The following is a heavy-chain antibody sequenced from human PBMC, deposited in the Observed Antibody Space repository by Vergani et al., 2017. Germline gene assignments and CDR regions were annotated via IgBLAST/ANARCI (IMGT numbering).Heavy chain of an antibody. V-gene: IGHV4-31*03. CDR3: ARDRWDIVVVPAALEGGAFDI. Sequence: QVQLQESGPGLVKPSQTLSLTCTVSGGSISSGGYYWSWIRQHPGKGLEWIGYIYYSGSTDYNPSLKSRVTISVDTSKNQFSLKLSSVTAADTSVYYCARDRWDIVVVPAALEGGAFDIWGQGTMVTVSS. CDR2: IYYSGST. J-gene: IGHJ3*02. D-gene: IGHD2-2*01. CDR1: GGSISSGGYY.